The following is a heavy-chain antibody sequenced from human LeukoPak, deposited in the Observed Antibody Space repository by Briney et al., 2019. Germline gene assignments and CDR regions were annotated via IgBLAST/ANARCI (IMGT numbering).Heavy chain of an antibody. CDR2: ISAYNGNT. J-gene: IGHJ4*02. V-gene: IGHV1-18*01. D-gene: IGHD5/OR15-5a*01. CDR3: ARDLVYVSGSRRKGYFDY. Sequence: ASVKVSCKASGYTFTSYGISWVRQAPGQGLEWMGWISAYNGNTNYAQKLQGRVTMTTDTSTSTAYMELRSLRSDDTAVYYCARDLVYVSGSRRKGYFDYWGQGTLVTVSS. CDR1: GYTFTSYG.